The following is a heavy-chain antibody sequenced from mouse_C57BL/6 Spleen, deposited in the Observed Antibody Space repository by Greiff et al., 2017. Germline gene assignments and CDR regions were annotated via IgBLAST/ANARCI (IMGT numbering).Heavy chain of an antibody. Sequence: EVKVVESGEGLVKPGGSLKLSCAASGFTFSSYAMSWVRQTPEKRLEWVAYISSGGDYIYYADTVKGRFTISRDNARNTLYLQMSSLKSEDTAMYYCTREEVYYDYIDYWGQGTTLTVSS. CDR3: TREEVYYDYIDY. D-gene: IGHD2-4*01. J-gene: IGHJ2*01. CDR1: GFTFSSYA. CDR2: ISSGGDYI. V-gene: IGHV5-9-1*02.